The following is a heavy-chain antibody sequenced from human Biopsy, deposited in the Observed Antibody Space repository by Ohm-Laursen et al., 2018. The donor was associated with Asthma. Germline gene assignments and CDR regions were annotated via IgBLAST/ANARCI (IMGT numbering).Heavy chain of an antibody. CDR2: IKHDGSEK. J-gene: IGHJ1*01. CDR3: ARTFHFWSPYHAEHYQL. Sequence: SLRLSCAASGFTFGDYWMSWVRQVPGKGLEWVAIIKHDGSEKNHVDSLKGRFTISRDNAKNSLYLQMNSLRPEDTAVYYCARTFHFWSPYHAEHYQLWGQGTLVTVSS. CDR1: GFTFGDYW. V-gene: IGHV3-7*01. D-gene: IGHD3-3*02.